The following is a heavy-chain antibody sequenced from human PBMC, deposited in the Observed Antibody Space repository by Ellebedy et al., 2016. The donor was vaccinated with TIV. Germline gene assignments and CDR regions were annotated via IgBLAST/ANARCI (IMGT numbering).Heavy chain of an antibody. CDR2: INVYNGNT. Sequence: AASVKVSCKASGYIFTSFGISWVRQAPGQGLEWMGWINVYNGNTNYAQKLQGRVTMTTDTSTSTAYMELRSLRSDDTAVYYCAREGGRSWFDPWGQGTLVTVSS. CDR1: GYIFTSFG. V-gene: IGHV1-18*04. J-gene: IGHJ5*02. D-gene: IGHD2-15*01. CDR3: AREGGRSWFDP.